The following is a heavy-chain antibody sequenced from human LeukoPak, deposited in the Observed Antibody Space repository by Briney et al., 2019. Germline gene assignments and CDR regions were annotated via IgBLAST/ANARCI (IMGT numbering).Heavy chain of an antibody. D-gene: IGHD5-12*01. Sequence: SQTLSLTCTVSGGSISSGGYFWSWIRQQPGKGLEWIGFIYYSGSTYHNPSLKSRVTVSVDTSKNQFSLNLSSVTAADTAVYYCARASRISGYERGFDYWGQGTLVTVSS. CDR2: IYYSGST. V-gene: IGHV4-31*03. CDR1: GGSISSGGYF. CDR3: ARASRISGYERGFDY. J-gene: IGHJ4*02.